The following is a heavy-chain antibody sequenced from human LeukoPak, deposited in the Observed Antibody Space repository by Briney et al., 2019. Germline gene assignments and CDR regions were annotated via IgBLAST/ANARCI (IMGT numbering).Heavy chain of an antibody. CDR3: ARDKYYYDSSGSTFDY. D-gene: IGHD3-22*01. CDR1: GGSISSSNW. Sequence: SETLSLTCAVSGGSISSSNWWSWVRQPPGKGLEWIGEIYHSGSTNYNPSLKSRVTMSVDTSKNQFSLKLSSVTAADTAVYYCARDKYYYDSSGSTFDYWGQGTLVTVSS. J-gene: IGHJ4*02. CDR2: IYHSGST. V-gene: IGHV4-4*02.